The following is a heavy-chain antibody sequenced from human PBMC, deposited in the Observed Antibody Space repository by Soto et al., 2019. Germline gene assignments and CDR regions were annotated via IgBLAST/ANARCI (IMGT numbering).Heavy chain of an antibody. J-gene: IGHJ6*02. CDR3: AKEQLAYYYYYGMDV. V-gene: IGHV3-30*02. Sequence: GGSLRLSCAASGFTFSSYGMHWVRQAPGKGLEWVAVIWYDGSNKYYADSVKGRFTISRDNSKNTLYLQMNSLRAEDTAVYYCAKEQLAYYYYYGMDVWGQGTTVTVSS. D-gene: IGHD6-6*01. CDR2: IWYDGSNK. CDR1: GFTFSSYG.